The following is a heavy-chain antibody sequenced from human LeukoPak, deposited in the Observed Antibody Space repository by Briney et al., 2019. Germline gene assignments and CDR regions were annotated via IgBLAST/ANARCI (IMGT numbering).Heavy chain of an antibody. CDR3: AREEDNSGRYYYYMDV. D-gene: IGHD3-22*01. CDR2: IYHSGST. V-gene: IGHV4-61*01. CDR1: GVTVGSGTYY. J-gene: IGHJ6*03. Sequence: SETLSLTCTVSGVTVGSGTYYWHWIRQPPGKGLEWIGYIYHSGSTNYNPSLKSRATISVDTSKNQLSLSLSYVATADSALYNCAREEDNSGRYYYYMDVWGKGTTVTVSS.